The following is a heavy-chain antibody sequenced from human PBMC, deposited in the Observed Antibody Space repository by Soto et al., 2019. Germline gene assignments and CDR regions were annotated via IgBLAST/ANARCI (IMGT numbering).Heavy chain of an antibody. J-gene: IGHJ4*02. CDR3: ARGGVKRGYSYVSGGTTLSGIGGRFDY. CDR1: GGSFSGYY. Sequence: SETLSLTCAVYGGSFSGYYWSWIRQPPGKGLEWIGEINHSGSTNYNPSLKSRVTISVDTSKNQFSLKLSSVTAADTAVYYCARGGVKRGYSYVSGGTTLSGIGGRFDYWGQGTLVTVSS. D-gene: IGHD5-18*01. CDR2: INHSGST. V-gene: IGHV4-34*01.